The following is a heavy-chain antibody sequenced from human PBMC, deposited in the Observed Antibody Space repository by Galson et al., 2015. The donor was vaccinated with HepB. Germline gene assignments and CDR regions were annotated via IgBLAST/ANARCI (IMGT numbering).Heavy chain of an antibody. V-gene: IGHV3-48*02. D-gene: IGHD1-26*01. CDR3: VREGWGGSYAQN. CDR2: ISSSSSTI. Sequence: SLRLSCAASGFSFSSYDMNWVRQAPGKGLEWISYISSSSSTIYYADSVKGRFTISRDNAKNSLYLQMNSLRDEDTAVYYCVREGWGGSYAQNWGQGILVTVSS. CDR1: GFSFSSYD. J-gene: IGHJ4*02.